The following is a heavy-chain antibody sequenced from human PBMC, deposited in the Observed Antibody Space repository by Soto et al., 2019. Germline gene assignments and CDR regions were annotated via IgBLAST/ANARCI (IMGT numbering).Heavy chain of an antibody. CDR3: ARDMGSGYYNDAFDI. CDR2: ISSSSSYI. Sequence: GGSLRLSCAASGFTFSSYSMNWVRQAPGKGLEWVSSISSSSSYIYYADSVKGRFTISRDNAKNSLYLQMNSLRAEDTAVYYCARDMGSGYYNDAFDIWGQGTMVTVSS. V-gene: IGHV3-21*01. D-gene: IGHD3-3*01. J-gene: IGHJ3*02. CDR1: GFTFSSYS.